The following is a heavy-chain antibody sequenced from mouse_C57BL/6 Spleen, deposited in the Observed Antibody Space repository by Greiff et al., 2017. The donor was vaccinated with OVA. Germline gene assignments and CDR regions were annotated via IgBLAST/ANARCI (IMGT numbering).Heavy chain of an antibody. Sequence: VQLQQSGPGLVQPSQSLSITCTVSGFSLTSYGVHWVRQPPGKGLAWLGVIWSGGSTDSNAAFISRLLISKDNSKSQALFKMNSLQADDTAIYYCAKNSPYSNYVMDDWGQGTSVTVSS. D-gene: IGHD2-5*01. CDR1: GFSLTSYG. CDR3: AKNSPYSNYVMDD. J-gene: IGHJ4*01. CDR2: IWSGGST. V-gene: IGHV2-4*01.